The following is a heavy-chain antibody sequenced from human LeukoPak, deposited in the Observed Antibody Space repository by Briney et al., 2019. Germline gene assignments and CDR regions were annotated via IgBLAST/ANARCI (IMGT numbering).Heavy chain of an antibody. CDR1: GFTFSSYW. J-gene: IGHJ6*02. D-gene: IGHD6-6*01. CDR3: VSNPYSSSSQKYYYYYGMDV. CDR2: IKQDGSEK. V-gene: IGHV3-7*03. Sequence: PGGSLRLSCAASGFTFSSYWMSWVRQAPGKGLEWVANIKQDGSEKYYVDSVKGRFTISRDNSKNTLYLQMNSLRAEDTAVYYCVSNPYSSSSQKYYYYYGMDVWGQGTTVTVSS.